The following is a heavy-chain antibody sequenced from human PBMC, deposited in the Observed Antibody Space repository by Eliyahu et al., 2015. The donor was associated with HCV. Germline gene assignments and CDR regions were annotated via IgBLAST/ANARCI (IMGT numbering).Heavy chain of an antibody. Sequence: QVQLQEPGPGLVKPSETLSLTCTVSGGSISSYYWSWIRQPPGKGLEWIGYIYYSGSTNYNPSLKSRVTISVDTSKNQFSLKLSSVTAADTAVYYCARYYGGKPNLFDYWGQGTLVTVSS. J-gene: IGHJ4*02. D-gene: IGHD4-23*01. CDR1: GGSISSYY. CDR2: IYYSGST. V-gene: IGHV4-59*01. CDR3: ARYYGGKPNLFDY.